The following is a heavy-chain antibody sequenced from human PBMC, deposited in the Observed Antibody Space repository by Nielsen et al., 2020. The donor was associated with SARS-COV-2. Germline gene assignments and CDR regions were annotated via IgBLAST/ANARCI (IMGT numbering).Heavy chain of an antibody. CDR1: GFTFSSYG. J-gene: IGHJ4*02. V-gene: IGHV3-33*08. D-gene: IGHD5-18*01. CDR2: IWYDGSNK. CDR3: ARDPSRGYSYGIDY. Sequence: GESLKISCAASGFTFSSYGMHWVRQAPGKGLEWVAVIWYDGSNKYYADSVKGRFTISRDNSKNTLYLQMNSLRAEDTAVYYCARDPSRGYSYGIDYWGQGTLVTVPS.